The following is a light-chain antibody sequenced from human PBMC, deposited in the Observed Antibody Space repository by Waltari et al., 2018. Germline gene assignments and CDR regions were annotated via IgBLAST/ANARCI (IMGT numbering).Light chain of an antibody. CDR2: EAS. CDR3: GTWDSSLSGAV. J-gene: IGLJ7*01. CDR1: SSNIGNNY. V-gene: IGLV1-51*02. Sequence: QSVLTQPPSVSAAPGQRVTISCSGGSSNIGNNYVSLYPQFPGTAPKLLIYEASERPSGIPGRFSGSKSGTSATLDITGLQAGDEADYYCGTWDSSLSGAVFGGGTHLTVL.